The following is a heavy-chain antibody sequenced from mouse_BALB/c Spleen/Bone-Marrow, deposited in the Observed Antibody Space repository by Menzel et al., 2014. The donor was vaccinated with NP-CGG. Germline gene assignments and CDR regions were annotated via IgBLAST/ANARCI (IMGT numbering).Heavy chain of an antibody. D-gene: IGHD2-4*01. CDR2: ISGGGSYT. CDR3: ARHAYYDQTEVSFVY. J-gene: IGHJ3*01. Sequence: EVMLVESGGGLVKSGGSLKLSCAASGFTFNNYGMSWVRQTPEKRPEWVATISGGGSYTFYPDSVKGRFTISRDNAKNDLYLQLSSLRSEDTALYYCARHAYYDQTEVSFVYWGQGTLVTVSA. CDR1: GFTFNNYG. V-gene: IGHV5-9-2*01.